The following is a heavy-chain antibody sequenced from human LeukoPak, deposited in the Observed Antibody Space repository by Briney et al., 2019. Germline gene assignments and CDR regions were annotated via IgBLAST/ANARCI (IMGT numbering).Heavy chain of an antibody. V-gene: IGHV1-46*01. CDR2: INPSGGST. CDR1: GYTFTSYY. CDR3: ARDGLLGGDWFDP. Sequence: RASVKVSCKASGYTFTSYYMHWVRQAPGQGLEWMGIINPSGGSTSYAQKFQGRVTMTRDASTSTVHMELSSLRSEDTAVYYCARDGLLGGDWFDPWGQGTLVTVSS. J-gene: IGHJ5*02. D-gene: IGHD3-16*01.